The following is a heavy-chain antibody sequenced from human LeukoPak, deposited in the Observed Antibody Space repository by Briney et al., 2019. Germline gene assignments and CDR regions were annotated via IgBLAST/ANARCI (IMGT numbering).Heavy chain of an antibody. Sequence: PSETLSLTCAVYGGSFSGYYWSWIRQPPGKGLEWIGDINHSGSTNYNPTLKSRVTISVDTSKNQFSLKLSSVTAADTAVYYCARGRGAGSGSYIYWGQGTLVTVSS. CDR3: ARGRGAGSGSYIY. D-gene: IGHD1-26*01. CDR1: GGSFSGYY. CDR2: INHSGST. J-gene: IGHJ4*02. V-gene: IGHV4-34*01.